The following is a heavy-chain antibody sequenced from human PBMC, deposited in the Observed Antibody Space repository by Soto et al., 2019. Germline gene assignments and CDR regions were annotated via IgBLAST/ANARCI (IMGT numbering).Heavy chain of an antibody. D-gene: IGHD2-15*01. CDR2: TYYRSKWYN. V-gene: IGHV6-1*01. CDR3: ARAYCSCGSCWAWSNWFDP. J-gene: IGHJ5*02. Sequence: PSQTLSLTCAISGDSVSTNSATWDWIRQSPSRGLEWLGRTYYRSKWYNDYAVSVKGRITINPDTSKNQFSLQLNSVTPEDTAVYYCARAYCSCGSCWAWSNWFDPWGQGTLVTVSS. CDR1: GDSVSTNSAT.